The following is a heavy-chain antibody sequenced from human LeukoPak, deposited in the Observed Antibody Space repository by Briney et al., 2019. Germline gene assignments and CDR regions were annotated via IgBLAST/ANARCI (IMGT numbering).Heavy chain of an antibody. Sequence: GGSLRLSCAASGFTFSSYGMSWVRQAPGKGLEWVSGISWNSGSIGYADSVKGRFTISRDNAKNSLYLQMNSLRAEDTALYYCAKDRLRLKSNDWYFDLWGRGTLVTVSS. CDR3: AKDRLRLKSNDWYFDL. CDR1: GFTFSSYG. D-gene: IGHD5-12*01. V-gene: IGHV3-9*01. J-gene: IGHJ2*01. CDR2: ISWNSGSI.